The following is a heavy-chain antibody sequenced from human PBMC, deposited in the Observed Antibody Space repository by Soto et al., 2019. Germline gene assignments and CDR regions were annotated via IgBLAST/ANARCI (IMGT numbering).Heavy chain of an antibody. CDR2: ISYDGSNK. D-gene: IGHD1-26*01. Sequence: GGSLRLSCAASGFTFSSYGMHWVRQAPGKGLEWVAVISYDGSNKYYAASVKGRFTISRDNSKNTLYLQMNSLRAEDTAVYYCAKLSLGATSRGDDAFDIWGQGTMVTVSS. J-gene: IGHJ3*02. CDR3: AKLSLGATSRGDDAFDI. V-gene: IGHV3-30*18. CDR1: GFTFSSYG.